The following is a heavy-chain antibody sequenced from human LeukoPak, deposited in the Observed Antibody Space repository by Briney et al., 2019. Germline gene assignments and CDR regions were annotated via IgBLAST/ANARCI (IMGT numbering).Heavy chain of an antibody. D-gene: IGHD5/OR15-5a*01. V-gene: IGHV4-34*01. Sequence: PSETLSLTCTVSGGSISSYYWSWIRQPPGKGLEWIGEINHSGSTNYNPSLKSRVTISVDTSKNQFSLKLSSVTAADTAVYYCARDFYELDAFDIWGQGTMVTVSS. CDR2: INHSGST. J-gene: IGHJ3*02. CDR1: GGSISSYY. CDR3: ARDFYELDAFDI.